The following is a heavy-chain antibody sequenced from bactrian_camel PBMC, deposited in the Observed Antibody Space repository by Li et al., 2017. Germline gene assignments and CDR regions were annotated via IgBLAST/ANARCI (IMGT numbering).Heavy chain of an antibody. CDR3: AAGPTWGSGGYVSLASFEYAY. D-gene: IGHD2*01. Sequence: HVQLVESGGGSVQAGGSLRLSCVATQPTIRQYFLAWFRQPPGKEREGVARIRVGGGEIYADSVKGRFTISKDNAKNTLCLQMNSLKPEDTATYYCAAGPTWGSGGYVSLASFEYAYWGQGTQVTVS. J-gene: IGHJ4*01. CDR1: QPTIRQYF. V-gene: IGHV3S55*01. CDR2: IRVGGGE.